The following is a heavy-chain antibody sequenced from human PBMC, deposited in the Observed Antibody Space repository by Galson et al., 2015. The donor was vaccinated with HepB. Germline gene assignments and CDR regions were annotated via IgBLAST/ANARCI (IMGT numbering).Heavy chain of an antibody. V-gene: IGHV1-18*01. CDR3: ARVDWMVRGVIIYYYYGMDV. Sequence: SVKVSCKASGYTFTSYGISWVRQAPGQGLEWMGWISAYNGNTNYAQKLQGRVTMTTDTSTSTAYMELRSLRSDDTAVYYCARVDWMVRGVIIYYYYGMDVWGQGTTVTVSS. D-gene: IGHD3-10*01. CDR1: GYTFTSYG. CDR2: ISAYNGNT. J-gene: IGHJ6*02.